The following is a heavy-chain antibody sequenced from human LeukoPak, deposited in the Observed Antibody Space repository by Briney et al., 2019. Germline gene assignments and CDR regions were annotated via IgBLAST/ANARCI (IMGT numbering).Heavy chain of an antibody. Sequence: PSETLSLTCAVYGGSFSGYYWSWIRQPPGKGLEWIGEINHSGSTNYNPSLKSRVTISVDTSKNQFSLKLSSVSAADTAVYYCARGLRLLKWLSHDYWGQGTLVTVSS. V-gene: IGHV4-34*01. CDR1: GGSFSGYY. J-gene: IGHJ4*02. CDR3: ARGLRLLKWLSHDY. D-gene: IGHD3-3*01. CDR2: INHSGST.